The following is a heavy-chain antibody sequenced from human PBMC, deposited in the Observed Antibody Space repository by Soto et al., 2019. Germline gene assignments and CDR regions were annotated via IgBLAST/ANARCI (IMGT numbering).Heavy chain of an antibody. CDR3: AGQSSSRYYYYGMDV. CDR2: IVVGSGNT. J-gene: IGHJ6*02. CDR1: GFTFTSSA. D-gene: IGHD6-6*01. Sequence: SVKVSFKASGFTFTSSAVQWLRQARGQRLEWIGWIVVGSGNTNYAQKFQERVTITRDMSTSTAYMELSSLRSEDTAVYYCAGQSSSRYYYYGMDVWGQGTTVTVSS. V-gene: IGHV1-58*01.